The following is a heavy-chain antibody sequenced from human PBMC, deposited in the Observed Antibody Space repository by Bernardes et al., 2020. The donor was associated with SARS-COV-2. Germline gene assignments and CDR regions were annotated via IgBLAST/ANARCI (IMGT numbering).Heavy chain of an antibody. Sequence: GEAMNLSCHDSGYIFTSHWIAWVRQMPGTGLEWMGMIYPDDSENRFSPSFQGRVTISADKSIKTAYLQWTSLKASDTAMYYCATHSDSSERGAFDLWGQGTLVTVSS. D-gene: IGHD6-6*01. V-gene: IGHV5-51*01. CDR1: GYIFTSHW. J-gene: IGHJ3*01. CDR3: ATHSDSSERGAFDL. CDR2: IYPDDSEN.